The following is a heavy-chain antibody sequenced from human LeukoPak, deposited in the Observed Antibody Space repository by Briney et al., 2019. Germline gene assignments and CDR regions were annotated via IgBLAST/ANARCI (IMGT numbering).Heavy chain of an antibody. CDR1: GYTFTSCY. J-gene: IGHJ4*02. CDR2: IDPSGGST. Sequence: ASVTVTCKASGYTFTSCYMHWVRQAPGQGLEWLGVIDPSGGSTNYAQKFQGRVTMTRDTSTSTVYMELSSLTSEDTAIYYCARIGGYGIFDYCGQGTLVTVSP. D-gene: IGHD6-25*01. CDR3: ARIGGYGIFDY. V-gene: IGHV1-46*01.